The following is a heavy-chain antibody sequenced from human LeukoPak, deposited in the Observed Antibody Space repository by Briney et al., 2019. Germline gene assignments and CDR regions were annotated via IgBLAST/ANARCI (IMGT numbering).Heavy chain of an antibody. Sequence: GGSLRLSCAASGFTVSSNYMGWVRQAPGKGLGWVSVIYSGGSTYYAHSVKGRFTISRDNSKNTLYLQMNSLRAEDTAVYYCASGGHYSNYGYWGQGTLVTVSS. CDR3: ASGGHYSNYGY. D-gene: IGHD4-11*01. J-gene: IGHJ4*02. V-gene: IGHV3-53*01. CDR1: GFTVSSNY. CDR2: IYSGGST.